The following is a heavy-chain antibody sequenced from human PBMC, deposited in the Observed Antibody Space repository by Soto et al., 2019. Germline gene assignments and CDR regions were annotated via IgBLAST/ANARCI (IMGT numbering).Heavy chain of an antibody. CDR1: GFTFRNYG. D-gene: IGHD6-13*01. Sequence: GSLRLSCAASGFTFRNYGMHWVRQAPGKGLEWVAVISHDGSDKYYADSMKGRFIISRDNSENTLFLNMNSLKPEDTAVYYCAKENQHLVHDYWGQGTLVTVSS. CDR2: ISHDGSDK. CDR3: AKENQHLVHDY. J-gene: IGHJ4*02. V-gene: IGHV3-30*18.